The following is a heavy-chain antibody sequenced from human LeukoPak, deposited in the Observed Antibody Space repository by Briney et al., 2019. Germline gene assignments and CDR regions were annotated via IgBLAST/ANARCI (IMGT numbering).Heavy chain of an antibody. J-gene: IGHJ6*03. Sequence: GGSLRLSCAASGFTFSSYAMHWVRQAPGKGLEWVAVISYDGSNKYYADSVKGRFTISRDNSKNTLYLQMNSLRAEDTAVYYCAREFRGLYDFWSVDYYMDVWGKGTTVTVSS. D-gene: IGHD3-3*01. CDR1: GFTFSSYA. CDR3: AREFRGLYDFWSVDYYMDV. CDR2: ISYDGSNK. V-gene: IGHV3-30-3*01.